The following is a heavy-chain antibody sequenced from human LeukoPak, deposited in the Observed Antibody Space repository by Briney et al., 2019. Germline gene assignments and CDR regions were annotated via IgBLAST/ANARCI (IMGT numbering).Heavy chain of an antibody. Sequence: GRSLRLSCAASGFTFSSYAMHWVRQAPGKGLEWVAVISYDGSNKYYADSVKGRFTISRDNSKNTLYLQMNSLRAEDTAVYYCARGDDGFFSSWLDWGQGTLVTVSS. V-gene: IGHV3-30-3*01. CDR3: ARGDDGFFSSWLD. J-gene: IGHJ4*02. D-gene: IGHD6-13*01. CDR2: ISYDGSNK. CDR1: GFTFSSYA.